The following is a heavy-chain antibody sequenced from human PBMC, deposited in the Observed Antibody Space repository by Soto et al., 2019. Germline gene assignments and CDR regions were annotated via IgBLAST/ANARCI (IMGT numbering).Heavy chain of an antibody. Sequence: EVQLVESGGGLVQPEGSLRLSCEASGFIFSDFFMAWVRQAPGRGLEWVGRIKIKGDSYTSEYAASVKDRLTISRDDSTTSLYLQMNRLKTDDTAVYYCARGNYWKFDYWGPGTLVPVSS. J-gene: IGHJ4*02. CDR2: IKIKGDSYTS. V-gene: IGHV3-72*01. CDR3: ARGNYWKFDY. CDR1: GFIFSDFF. D-gene: IGHD1-7*01.